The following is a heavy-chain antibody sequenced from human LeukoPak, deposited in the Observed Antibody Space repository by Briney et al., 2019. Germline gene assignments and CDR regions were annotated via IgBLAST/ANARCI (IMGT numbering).Heavy chain of an antibody. D-gene: IGHD3-3*01. CDR2: IIPIFGTA. J-gene: IGHJ5*02. V-gene: IGHV1-69*06. Sequence: SVKVSCKASGYTFTSYAISWVRQAPGQGLEWMGGIIPIFGTANYAQKFQGRVTITADKSTSTAYMELSSLRSEDTAVYYCARGSWGHTIFGVVDNWFDPWGQGTLVTVSS. CDR1: GYTFTSYA. CDR3: ARGSWGHTIFGVVDNWFDP.